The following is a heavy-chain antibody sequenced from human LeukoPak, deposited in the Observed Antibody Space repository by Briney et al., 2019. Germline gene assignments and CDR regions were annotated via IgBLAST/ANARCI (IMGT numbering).Heavy chain of an antibody. Sequence: PGGSLRLSCAASGFTFSSYGMSWVRQAPGKGLEWVSAISGSGGSTYYADSVKGRFTISRDNAKNSLYLQMNSLRAEDTAVYYCARDGKEYGDYYMDVWGKGTTVTVSS. V-gene: IGHV3-23*01. D-gene: IGHD4-17*01. CDR2: ISGSGGST. J-gene: IGHJ6*03. CDR3: ARDGKEYGDYYMDV. CDR1: GFTFSSYG.